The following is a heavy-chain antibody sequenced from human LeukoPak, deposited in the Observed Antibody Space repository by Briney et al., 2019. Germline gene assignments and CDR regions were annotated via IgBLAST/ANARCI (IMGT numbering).Heavy chain of an antibody. Sequence: GGSLRLSCAASGFTFSSYAMSWVSQAPGKRLEWVSAISGSGGSTYYADSVKGRFTISRDNSKNTLYLQMNSLRAEDTAVYYCAKGAAAGYYYYGMDIWGQGTTVTVSS. V-gene: IGHV3-23*01. CDR2: ISGSGGST. D-gene: IGHD6-13*01. CDR1: GFTFSSYA. J-gene: IGHJ6*02. CDR3: AKGAAAGYYYYGMDI.